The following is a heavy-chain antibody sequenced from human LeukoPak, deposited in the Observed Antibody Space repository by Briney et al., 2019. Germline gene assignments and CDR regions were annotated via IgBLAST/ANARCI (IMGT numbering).Heavy chain of an antibody. V-gene: IGHV3-13*01. CDR3: IRDRFGERTFET. CDR1: GFAFSNFD. CDR2: ILVNGDT. Sequence: GGSLRLSCAASGFAFSNFDMHWVRQSTGGRLEWVAHILVNGDTQYAGSVKGRFTISRENAKSSAYLQMNSLRDGDTAVYHCIRDRFGERTFETWGQGTMVTVSS. D-gene: IGHD3-10*01. J-gene: IGHJ3*02.